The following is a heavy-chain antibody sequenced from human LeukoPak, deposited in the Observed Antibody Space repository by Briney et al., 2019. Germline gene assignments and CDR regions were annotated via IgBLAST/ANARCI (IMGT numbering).Heavy chain of an antibody. CDR3: ARHGSDYDFWGFDP. D-gene: IGHD3-3*01. CDR1: GGSISSYY. CDR2: IYYSGST. Sequence: SETLSLTCTVSGGSISSYYWSWIRQPPGKGLEWIGYIYYSGSTNYNPSLKSRVTISVDTSKNQFSLKLSSVTAADTAVYYCARHGSDYDFWGFDPWGQGTLVTVPS. V-gene: IGHV4-59*08. J-gene: IGHJ5*02.